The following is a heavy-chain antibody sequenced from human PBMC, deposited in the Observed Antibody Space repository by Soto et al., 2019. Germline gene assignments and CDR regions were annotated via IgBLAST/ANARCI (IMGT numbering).Heavy chain of an antibody. CDR1: GYTFTYFY. D-gene: IGHD3-16*01. J-gene: IGHJ4*02. CDR2: INPKNGAR. CDR3: ARRESSGSFDF. V-gene: IGHV1-2*02. Sequence: GASVKVSCKASGYTFTYFYIHWVRLAPGQGLEWLGWINPKNGARSHAQKFQGRVTMTRDTSISTVYMELSSLTSDDRGVYYCARRESSGSFDFWGQGTQVTVPS.